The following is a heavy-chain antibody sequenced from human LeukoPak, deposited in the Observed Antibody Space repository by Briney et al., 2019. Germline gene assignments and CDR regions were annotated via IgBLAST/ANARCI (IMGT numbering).Heavy chain of an antibody. D-gene: IGHD6-19*01. CDR2: IRSIGGST. V-gene: IGHV3-64D*06. CDR3: VKDGDSAGWYYYFDY. CDR1: GFTFSSYA. Sequence: PGESLRLSCSASGFTFSSYAMHWVRQAPGKGLEYVSGIRSIGGSTNYADSVKGRFTISRDNSKNTVYLQISSLRAEDTAVYYCVKDGDSAGWYYYFDYWGQGTLVTVSS. J-gene: IGHJ4*02.